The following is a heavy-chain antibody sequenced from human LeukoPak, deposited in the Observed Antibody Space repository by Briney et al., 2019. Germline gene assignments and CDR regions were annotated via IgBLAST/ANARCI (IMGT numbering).Heavy chain of an antibody. CDR1: GYSFIDYY. Sequence: ASVKVSCKTSGYSFIDYYIHWVRQAPGQGLEWMGWINSNSADTNYAQNFQGRVTMTRDTSISTAYMELSRLRSDDTAVYYCARGVGATNFDYWGQGTLVTVSS. CDR2: INSNSADT. V-gene: IGHV1-2*02. CDR3: ARGVGATNFDY. D-gene: IGHD1-26*01. J-gene: IGHJ4*02.